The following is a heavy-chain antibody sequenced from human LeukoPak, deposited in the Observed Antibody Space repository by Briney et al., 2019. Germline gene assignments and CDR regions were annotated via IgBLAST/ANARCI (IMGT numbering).Heavy chain of an antibody. Sequence: GGSLRLSCAASGFTFSSYAMNWVRQAPGKGLEWVSSISSSSSYIYYADSVKGRFTISRDNAKNSLYLQMNSLRAEDTAVYYCARACGGDCYLSDYWGQGTLVTVSS. V-gene: IGHV3-21*01. J-gene: IGHJ4*02. CDR1: GFTFSSYA. CDR3: ARACGGDCYLSDY. CDR2: ISSSSSYI. D-gene: IGHD2-21*02.